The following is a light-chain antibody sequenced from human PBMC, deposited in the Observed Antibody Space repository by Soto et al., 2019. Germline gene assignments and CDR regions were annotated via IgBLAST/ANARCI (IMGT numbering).Light chain of an antibody. V-gene: IGKV1-39*01. Sequence: DIQMTQSPSSLSASVGDRVTITCRASQSISSYLNWYQQKPGKAPKLLIYAASSLQSGVPSRFSGSGSGTDFTLTISSLQPEDFATYYWLQHKSYPRTFGQGTKVEIK. CDR3: LQHKSYPRT. CDR1: QSISSY. CDR2: AAS. J-gene: IGKJ1*01.